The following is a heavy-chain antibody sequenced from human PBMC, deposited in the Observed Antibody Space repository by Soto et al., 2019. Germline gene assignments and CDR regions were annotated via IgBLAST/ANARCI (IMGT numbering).Heavy chain of an antibody. D-gene: IGHD3-10*01. V-gene: IGHV1-58*02. CDR3: AAQGPPNYYGSGSYYNAFDY. J-gene: IGHJ4*02. CDR1: GFTFTSSA. CDR2: IVVGSGNT. Sequence: QMQLVQSGPEVKKPGTSVKVSCKASGFTFTSSAMQWVRQARGQRLEWIGWIVVGSGNTNYAQKFQERVTITRDMSTSTAYMELSSLRSEDTAVYYCAAQGPPNYYGSGSYYNAFDYWGQGTLFTVSS.